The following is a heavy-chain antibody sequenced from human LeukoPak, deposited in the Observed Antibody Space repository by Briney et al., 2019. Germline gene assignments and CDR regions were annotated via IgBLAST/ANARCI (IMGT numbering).Heavy chain of an antibody. J-gene: IGHJ1*01. D-gene: IGHD6-13*01. CDR2: IKEDGSEK. CDR1: GFTFSSYS. Sequence: GGSLRLSCAVSGFTFSSYSMNWVRQAPGKGLAWVANIKEDGSEKNYVDSVKGRFTISRDNAKNSLYLQMNSLRADDTAVYYCVRDSSTWSWAEYFHHWGQGTLVTVSS. V-gene: IGHV3-7*01. CDR3: VRDSSTWSWAEYFHH.